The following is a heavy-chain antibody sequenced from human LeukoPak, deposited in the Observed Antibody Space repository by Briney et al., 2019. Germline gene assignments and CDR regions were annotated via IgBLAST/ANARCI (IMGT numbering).Heavy chain of an antibody. CDR2: ISYDGSNK. D-gene: IGHD3-22*01. CDR1: GFTFSSYG. V-gene: IGHV3-30*18. Sequence: GGSLRLSCAASGFTFSSYGIHWVRQAPGKGLEWVAVISYDGSNKYYADSVKSRFTISRDNSKNTLYLQMNSLRAEDTAVYYCVKDDGEYYYDSSGYYPAKWGQGTLVTVSS. CDR3: VKDDGEYYYDSSGYYPAK. J-gene: IGHJ4*02.